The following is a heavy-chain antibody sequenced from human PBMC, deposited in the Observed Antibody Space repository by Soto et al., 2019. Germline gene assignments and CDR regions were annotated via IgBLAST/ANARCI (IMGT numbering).Heavy chain of an antibody. CDR3: AKDRVVAESRNYYYYGMDV. CDR1: GFTFYDYT. D-gene: IGHD2-15*01. J-gene: IGHJ6*01. Sequence: PGGSLRLSCAASGFTFYDYTMHWVRQAPGKGLEWVSLISWDGGSTYYADSVKGRFTISRDNSKNSLYLQMNSLRAEDTALYYCAKDRVVAESRNYYYYGMDVWGKGTTVTVSS. V-gene: IGHV3-43*01. CDR2: ISWDGGST.